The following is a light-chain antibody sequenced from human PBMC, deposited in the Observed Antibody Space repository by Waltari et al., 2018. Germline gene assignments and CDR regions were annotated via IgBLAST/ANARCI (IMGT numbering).Light chain of an antibody. J-gene: IGKJ1*01. V-gene: IGKV1-5*03. CDR1: QSISSW. CDR3: QQYNSYPWT. CDR2: RAS. Sequence: CRASQSISSWLAWYQQKPWKAPKLLIYRASSLESGVPSRFSGSGSGTEFTLTISSLQPDDFATYYCQQYNSYPWTFGQGTKVEIK.